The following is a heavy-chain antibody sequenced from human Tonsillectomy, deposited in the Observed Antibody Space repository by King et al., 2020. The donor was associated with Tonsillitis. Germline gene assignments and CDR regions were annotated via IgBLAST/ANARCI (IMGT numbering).Heavy chain of an antibody. V-gene: IGHV1-69*09. CDR3: AGGRLSRDWSGGSCYGGYSYGPFGY. D-gene: IGHD2-15*01. J-gene: IGHJ4*02. CDR1: GGTFSSYA. Sequence: QLVQSGAEVKKPGSSVKVSCKASGGTFSSYAISWVRQAPGQGLEWMGGXIPILGIXNYAQKFQGRVTITADKSKSTAYMELSSLRSEETAVYYCAGGRLSRDWSGGSCYGGYSYGPFGYWGQGTLVTVSS. CDR2: XIPILGIX.